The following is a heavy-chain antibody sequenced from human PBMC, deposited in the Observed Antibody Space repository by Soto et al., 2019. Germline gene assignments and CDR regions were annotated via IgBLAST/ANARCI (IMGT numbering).Heavy chain of an antibody. Sequence: PGESLKISCKGSGYSFTSYWISWVRQMPGKGLEWMGRIDPSDSYTNYSPSFQGQVTISADKSISTAYLQWNSLKASDTAMYYCARPRSSSRNYYGMDVWGQGTTVTVSS. CDR1: GYSFTSYW. CDR3: ARPRSSSRNYYGMDV. D-gene: IGHD6-13*01. J-gene: IGHJ6*02. V-gene: IGHV5-10-1*04. CDR2: IDPSDSYT.